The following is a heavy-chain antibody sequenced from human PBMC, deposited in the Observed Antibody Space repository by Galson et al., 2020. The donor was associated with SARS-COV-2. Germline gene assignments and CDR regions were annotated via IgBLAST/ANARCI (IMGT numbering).Heavy chain of an antibody. CDR3: TTINY. D-gene: IGHD1-1*01. J-gene: IGHJ6*02. V-gene: IGHV3-73*01. CDR2: IRSRANSYAT. CDR1: GFTFSGAV. Sequence: GGSLRLSCAASGFTFSGAVMHWVRQASGKGLEWVGRIRSRANSYATGYAASVKGRFIISRDDSKKTAYLQMNSLKTEDTAVYYCTTINYWGQGTTVTVSS.